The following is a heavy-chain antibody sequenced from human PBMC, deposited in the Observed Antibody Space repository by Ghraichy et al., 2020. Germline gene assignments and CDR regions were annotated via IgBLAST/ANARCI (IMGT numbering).Heavy chain of an antibody. D-gene: IGHD2-15*01. J-gene: IGHJ6*02. CDR2: MNPNSGNT. V-gene: IGHV1-8*01. CDR3: ARVFSGYECSGGSCYYYYGMDV. Sequence: ASVKVSCKASGYTFTSYDINWVRQATGQGLEWMGWMNPNSGNTGYAQKFQGRVTMTRNTSISTAYMELSSLRSEDTAVYYCARVFSGYECSGGSCYYYYGMDVWGQGTTVTVSS. CDR1: GYTFTSYD.